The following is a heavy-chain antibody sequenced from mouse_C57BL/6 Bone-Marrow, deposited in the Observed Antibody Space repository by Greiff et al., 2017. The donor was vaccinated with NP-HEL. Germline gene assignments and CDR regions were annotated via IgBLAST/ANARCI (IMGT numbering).Heavy chain of an antibody. CDR2: ILPGSGST. D-gene: IGHD1-1*01. V-gene: IGHV1-9*01. Sequence: VQVVESGAELMKPGASVKLSCKATGYTFTGYWIEWVKQRPGHGLEWIGEILPGSGSTNYNEKFKGKATFTADTSSNTAYMQLSSLTTEDSAIYYCASPIYYYGSRGYFDVWGTGTTVTVSS. CDR1: GYTFTGYW. CDR3: ASPIYYYGSRGYFDV. J-gene: IGHJ1*03.